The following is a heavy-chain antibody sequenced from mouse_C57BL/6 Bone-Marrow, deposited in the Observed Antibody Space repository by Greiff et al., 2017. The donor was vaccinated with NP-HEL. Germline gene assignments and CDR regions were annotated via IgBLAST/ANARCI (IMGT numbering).Heavy chain of an antibody. CDR2: IYPRSGNT. D-gene: IGHD2-3*01. Sequence: VQLQQSGAELARPGASVKLSCKASGYTFTSYGISWVKQRTGQGLEWIGEIYPRSGNTSYNETFTGKATLTADKSSSTAYMELRSLTSEDSAVYFCARRRRWLPFAYWGQGTLVTVSA. J-gene: IGHJ3*01. CDR1: GYTFTSYG. CDR3: ARRRRWLPFAY. V-gene: IGHV1-81*01.